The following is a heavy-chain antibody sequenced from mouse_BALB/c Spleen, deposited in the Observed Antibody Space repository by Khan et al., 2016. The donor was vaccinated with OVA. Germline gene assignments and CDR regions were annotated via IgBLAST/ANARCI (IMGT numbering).Heavy chain of an antibody. CDR3: ARGGSSGPAWFTY. CDR2: IRYDGNT. J-gene: IGHJ3*01. Sequence: EVQLQESGPGLVKPSQSLSLTCSVTGYSITNGYFWNWIRQFPGNNLEWMGYIRYDGNTNYNPSLKNRISITRDTSKNQFFLNLHSATPEATATYYGARGGSSGPAWFTYWGQGTLVTVSA. V-gene: IGHV3-6*02. D-gene: IGHD3-1*01. CDR1: GYSITNGYF.